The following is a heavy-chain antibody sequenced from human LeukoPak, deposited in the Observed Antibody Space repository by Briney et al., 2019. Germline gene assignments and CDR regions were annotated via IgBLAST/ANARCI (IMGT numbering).Heavy chain of an antibody. CDR3: ARDNHGSGVGFDY. V-gene: IGHV4-34*01. J-gene: IGHJ4*02. D-gene: IGHD3-10*01. Sequence: PSETLSLTCAVYGGSFSGYYWSWIRQPPGKGLEWIGEINHSGSTNYNPSLKSRVTISVDTSKNQFSLKLSSVTAADTAVYYCARDNHGSGVGFDYWGQGTLVTVSS. CDR2: INHSGST. CDR1: GGSFSGYY.